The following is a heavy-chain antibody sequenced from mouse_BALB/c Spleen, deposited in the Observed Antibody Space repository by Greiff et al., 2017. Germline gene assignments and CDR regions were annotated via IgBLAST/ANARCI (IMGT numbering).Heavy chain of an antibody. D-gene: IGHD2-1*01. J-gene: IGHJ1*01. Sequence: EVQLQQSGPELVKPGASVKIPCKASGYTFTDYNMDWVKQSHGKSLEWIGDINPNNGGTIYNQKFKGKATLTVDKSSSTAYMELRSLTSEDTAVYYCARLYGNSWYFDVWGAGTTVTVSS. CDR2: INPNNGGT. CDR3: ARLYGNSWYFDV. V-gene: IGHV1-18*01. CDR1: GYTFTDYN.